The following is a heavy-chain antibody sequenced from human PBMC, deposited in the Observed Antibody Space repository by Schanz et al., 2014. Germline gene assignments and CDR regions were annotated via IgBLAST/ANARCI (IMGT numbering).Heavy chain of an antibody. J-gene: IGHJ5*02. CDR1: GYSFTGYY. CDR2: INPSSGGT. V-gene: IGHV1-2*02. CDR3: AREKGHGYSGLS. D-gene: IGHD5-12*01. Sequence: QVQLVQSGVEVKKPGASVKVSCKASGYSFTGYYMNWVRQAPGQGLEWMGWINPSSGGTNYAQKFQGRFTMTRDTSITTAYMDLSGLTSDDTAVYYCAREKGHGYSGLSWGQGTLLAVSS.